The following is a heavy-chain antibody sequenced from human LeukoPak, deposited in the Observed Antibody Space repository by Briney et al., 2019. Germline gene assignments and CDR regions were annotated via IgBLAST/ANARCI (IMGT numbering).Heavy chain of an antibody. J-gene: IGHJ4*02. Sequence: GGSLRLSCAASGFTYSHYGMHWVRQAPGKGLEWVAVIWCGGTEKYSGDAVKGLTTTSRDNTRTPQYQQKNSLRGEDTVVYYCAKDAQRGFDYSNSLEYWGQGTLVTVSS. CDR3: AKDAQRGFDYSNSLEY. V-gene: IGHV3-33*06. CDR1: GFTYSHYG. D-gene: IGHD4-11*01. CDR2: IWCGGTEK.